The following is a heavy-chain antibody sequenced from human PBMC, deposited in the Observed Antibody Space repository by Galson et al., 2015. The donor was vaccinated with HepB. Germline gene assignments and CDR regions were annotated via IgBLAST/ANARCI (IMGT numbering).Heavy chain of an antibody. J-gene: IGHJ6*03. CDR2: ILYDGDNQ. Sequence: SLRLSCAASGFTFSNSGISWVRQAPGKGLEWVASILYDGDNQYYADSVKGRFTISRDSSKNTLYLQMNSLRGEDTAIYYCATIRPYTPLGSRGIYYYMDVWGKGTTVTVSS. D-gene: IGHD2-21*01. V-gene: IGHV3-33*05. CDR1: GFTFSNSG. CDR3: ATIRPYTPLGSRGIYYYMDV.